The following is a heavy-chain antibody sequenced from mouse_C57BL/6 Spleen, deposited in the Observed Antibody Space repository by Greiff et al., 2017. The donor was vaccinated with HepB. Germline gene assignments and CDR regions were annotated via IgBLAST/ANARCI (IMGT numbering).Heavy chain of an antibody. J-gene: IGHJ3*01. CDR1: GYTFTDYE. CDR3: TRRMSYGRGFAY. D-gene: IGHD2-12*01. Sequence: QVQLQQSGAELVRPGASVTLSCKASGYTFTDYEMHWVKQTPVHGLEWIGAIDPETGGTAYNQKFKGKAILTADKSSSTAYMELRSLTSEDSAVYYCTRRMSYGRGFAYWGQGTLVTVSA. V-gene: IGHV1-15*01. CDR2: IDPETGGT.